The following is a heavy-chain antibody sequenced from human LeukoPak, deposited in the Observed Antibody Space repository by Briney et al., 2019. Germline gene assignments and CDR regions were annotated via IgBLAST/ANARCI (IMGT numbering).Heavy chain of an antibody. CDR2: INHSGST. Sequence: SETLSLTCAVYGGSFSGYYWSWIRQPPGKGLEWIGEINHSGSTNYNPSLKSRVTISVDTSKNQFSLKLSSVTAADTAVYYCARVAPLLGYCSSTSCHYYGMDVWGQGTTVTVSS. V-gene: IGHV4-34*01. J-gene: IGHJ6*02. CDR1: GGSFSGYY. CDR3: ARVAPLLGYCSSTSCHYYGMDV. D-gene: IGHD2-2*01.